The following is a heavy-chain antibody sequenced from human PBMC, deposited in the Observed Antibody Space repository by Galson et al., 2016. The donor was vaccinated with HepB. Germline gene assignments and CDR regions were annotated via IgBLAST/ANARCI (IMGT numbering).Heavy chain of an antibody. CDR2: IIPISATT. CDR1: GGTFNTYA. V-gene: IGHV1-69*05. D-gene: IGHD3-10*01. J-gene: IGHJ3*02. Sequence: SVKVSCKASGGTFNTYAMNWVRQAPGQGLEWLGNIIPISATTNYAQRFQDRVTINTDDSTSTAYLALSSLRSEDTAVYWCAFGDGDHVRDAFDIWGLGTILTVS. CDR3: AFGDGDHVRDAFDI.